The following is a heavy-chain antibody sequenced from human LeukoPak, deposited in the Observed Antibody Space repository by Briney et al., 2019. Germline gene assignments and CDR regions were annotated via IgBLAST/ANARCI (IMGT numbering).Heavy chain of an antibody. Sequence: PSETLSLTCAVYGGSFSGYYWSWIRQPPGKGLEWIGEINHSGSTNYNPSLKSRVTISVDTSKNQFSLKLSSVTAADTAVYYCARVSGYYYGSGSYRYFDYWGQGTLVTVSS. J-gene: IGHJ4*02. CDR1: GGSFSGYY. CDR3: ARVSGYYYGSGSYRYFDY. V-gene: IGHV4-34*01. D-gene: IGHD3-10*01. CDR2: INHSGST.